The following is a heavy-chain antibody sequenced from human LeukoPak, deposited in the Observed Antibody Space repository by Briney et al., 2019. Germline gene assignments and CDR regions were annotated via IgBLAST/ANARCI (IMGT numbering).Heavy chain of an antibody. CDR3: ARVFIGYDSSGPDAFDI. CDR2: IYYSGST. J-gene: IGHJ3*02. Sequence: VKPSETLSLTCTVSGGSISSYYWSWIRQPPGKGLEWIGYIYYSGSTNYNPSLKSRVTISVDTSKNQFSLKLSSVTAADTAVYYCARVFIGYDSSGPDAFDIWGQGTMVTVSS. V-gene: IGHV4-59*01. D-gene: IGHD3-22*01. CDR1: GGSISSYY.